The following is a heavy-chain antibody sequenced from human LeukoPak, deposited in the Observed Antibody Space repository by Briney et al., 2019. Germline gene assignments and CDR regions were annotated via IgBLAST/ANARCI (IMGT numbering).Heavy chain of an antibody. J-gene: IGHJ3*02. Sequence: PSETLSLTCAVSGGSISSSNWWSWVRQPPGKGLEWIGEIYHSGSTNYNPSLKSRVTISVDTSKNQFSLKLGSVTAADTVVYYCARRGLYSSSWYKAFDIWGQGTMVTVSS. CDR3: ARRGLYSSSWYKAFDI. D-gene: IGHD6-13*01. CDR2: IYHSGST. CDR1: GGSISSSNW. V-gene: IGHV4-4*02.